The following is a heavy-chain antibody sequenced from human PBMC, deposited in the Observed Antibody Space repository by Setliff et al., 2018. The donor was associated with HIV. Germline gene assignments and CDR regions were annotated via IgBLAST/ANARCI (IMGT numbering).Heavy chain of an antibody. CDR2: ISGSGGAI. V-gene: IGHV3-23*01. CDR3: ARDREYYDSSGSYYFDY. D-gene: IGHD3-22*01. Sequence: GGSLRLSCAGSEFAFSSYAMSWVRQAPGKGLEWVTTISGSGGAIHYADSVKGRFTISRDNSKNTVHLQMNSLRAEDTAVYYCARDREYYDSSGSYYFDYWGQGTLVTVSS. CDR1: EFAFSSYA. J-gene: IGHJ4*02.